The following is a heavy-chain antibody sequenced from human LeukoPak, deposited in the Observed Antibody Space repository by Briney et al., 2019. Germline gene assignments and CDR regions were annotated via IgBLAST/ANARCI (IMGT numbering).Heavy chain of an antibody. CDR1: GFTFGDYA. Sequence: GGSLRLSCTASGFTFGDYAMSWFRQAPGKGLEWVGFIRSKAYGGTTEYAASVKGRFTISRDDSKSIAYLQMNSLKTEDTAVYYCTRVGPSITMIVVVIDVDYWGQGTLVTVSS. J-gene: IGHJ4*02. CDR3: TRVGPSITMIVVVIDVDY. D-gene: IGHD3-22*01. CDR2: IRSKAYGGTT. V-gene: IGHV3-49*03.